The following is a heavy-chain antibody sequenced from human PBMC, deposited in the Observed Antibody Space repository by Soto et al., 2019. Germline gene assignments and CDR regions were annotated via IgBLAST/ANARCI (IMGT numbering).Heavy chain of an antibody. CDR2: ISGSGSVT. CDR3: TRNTSGRQGSAFDI. J-gene: IGHJ3*02. Sequence: GGSLRLSCAASGFTFSSSAMTWVSQASGKGLEWVSAISGSGSVTYYTDSVKGRFTISRDNSKNTLYLQMNSLRAEDTAVYYCTRNTSGRQGSAFDIWGQGTMVTVS. V-gene: IGHV3-23*01. D-gene: IGHD6-19*01. CDR1: GFTFSSSA.